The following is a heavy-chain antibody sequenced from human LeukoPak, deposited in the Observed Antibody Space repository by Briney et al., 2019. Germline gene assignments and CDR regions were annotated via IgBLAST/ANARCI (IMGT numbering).Heavy chain of an antibody. Sequence: GGSLRLSCAASGFTFSTYAMHWVRQAPGKGLEWVAVIPYDGSNKYYADSVKGRFTIYRENSKNRLYLQMNSLRAEDTAAYYCARAEGYGGELDSWGQGTLVTVSS. CDR3: ARAEGYGGELDS. CDR2: IPYDGSNK. V-gene: IGHV3-30*04. D-gene: IGHD4-23*01. J-gene: IGHJ4*02. CDR1: GFTFSTYA.